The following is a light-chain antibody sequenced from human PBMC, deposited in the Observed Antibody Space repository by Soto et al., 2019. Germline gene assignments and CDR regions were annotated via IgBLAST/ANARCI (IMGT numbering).Light chain of an antibody. V-gene: IGLV2-14*01. CDR1: SSDVGGYNY. CDR2: DVS. Sequence: QSVLTQPASVSGSPGQSITISCTGTSSDVGGYNYASWYQQHPGKAPKLMIYDVSNRPSGVSNRFSGSKSGNTASLTISGLQAEDEADYYCSSYTSSSTLDVSGTGTKVTVL. J-gene: IGLJ1*01. CDR3: SSYTSSSTLDV.